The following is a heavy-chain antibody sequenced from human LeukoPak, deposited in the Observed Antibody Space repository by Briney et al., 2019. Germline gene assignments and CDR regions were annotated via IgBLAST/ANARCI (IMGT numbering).Heavy chain of an antibody. Sequence: PSETLSLTCTVSGGSISSYCWSWIRQPPGKGLEWIGFIYYSGSANYNPSLRSRVTISVDTSKNQFSLKLTSVTAADTAVYYCARTGVVATCYFFDYWGHGTLVTVSS. CDR1: GGSISSYC. CDR3: ARTGVVATCYFFDY. V-gene: IGHV4-59*01. D-gene: IGHD5-12*01. J-gene: IGHJ4*01. CDR2: IYYSGSA.